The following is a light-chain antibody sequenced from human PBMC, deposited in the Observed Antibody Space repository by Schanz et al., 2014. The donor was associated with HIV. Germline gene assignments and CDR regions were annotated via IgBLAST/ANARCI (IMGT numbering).Light chain of an antibody. CDR2: GAS. Sequence: EIVLTQSPGTLSLSPGEVGTLSCRASQSISTHLAWYQQKPGQAPTLLIYGASKRATGIPDRFIGGWSGTDFTLTINRLEPEDFAVYFCQSYAGSFGPGTKVD. J-gene: IGKJ3*01. CDR1: QSISTH. CDR3: QSYAGS. V-gene: IGKV3-20*01.